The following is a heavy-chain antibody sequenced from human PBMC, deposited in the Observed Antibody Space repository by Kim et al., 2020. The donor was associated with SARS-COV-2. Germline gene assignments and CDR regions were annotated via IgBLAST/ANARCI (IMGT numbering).Heavy chain of an antibody. CDR3: ARGDYDILTGHSRIEEYYFDY. CDR2: IYYTGGT. D-gene: IGHD3-9*01. CDR1: SGSVNSGGFY. V-gene: IGHV4-31*03. Sequence: SETLSLTCTVSSGSVNSGGFYWSWIRQHPGKGLEWIGYIYYTGGTYYNPSLKSRVIISVDTSKNQFSVKLSSVTAADTAVYYCARGDYDILTGHSRIEEYYFDYWGQGALVIVSS. J-gene: IGHJ4*02.